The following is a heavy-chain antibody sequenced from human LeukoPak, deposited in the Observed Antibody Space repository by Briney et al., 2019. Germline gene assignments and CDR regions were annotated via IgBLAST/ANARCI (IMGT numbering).Heavy chain of an antibody. Sequence: SVKVSCKASGGTFSKYTISWVRQRPGQGLEWMGGITPLFGTANYAQKFQGRVTITADESTSTAYMELSSLRSEDTAVYYCARGPITTRSHFDYWGQGTLVTVSS. J-gene: IGHJ4*02. CDR2: ITPLFGTA. D-gene: IGHD3-22*01. CDR1: GGTFSKYT. CDR3: ARGPITTRSHFDY. V-gene: IGHV1-69*01.